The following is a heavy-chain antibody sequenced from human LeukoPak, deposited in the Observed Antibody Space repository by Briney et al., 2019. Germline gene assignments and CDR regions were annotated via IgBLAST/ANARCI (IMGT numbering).Heavy chain of an antibody. D-gene: IGHD3-9*01. Sequence: PGGSLRLSCAASGFTFSSYSMNWVRQAPGKGLEWVAFIRYDGSNKYYADSVKGRFTISRDNSKNTLYLQMNSLRAEDTAVYYCAKDGLNYDILTGYGKYYYYYYMDVWGKGTTVTISS. CDR1: GFTFSSYS. CDR2: IRYDGSNK. J-gene: IGHJ6*03. V-gene: IGHV3-30*02. CDR3: AKDGLNYDILTGYGKYYYYYYMDV.